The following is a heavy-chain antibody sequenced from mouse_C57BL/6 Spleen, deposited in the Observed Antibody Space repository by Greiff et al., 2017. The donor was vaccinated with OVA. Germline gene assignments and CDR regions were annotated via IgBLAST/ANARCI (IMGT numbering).Heavy chain of an antibody. CDR2: ISDGGSYT. CDR1: GFTFSSYA. J-gene: IGHJ2*01. Sequence: EVQLVESGGGLVKPGGSLKLSCAASGFTFSSYAMSWVRQTPEKRLEWVATISDGGSYTYYPDNVKGRFTISRDNAKNNLYLQMSHLKSEDTAMYYCAREDYDYDEGYFDYWGQGTTLTVSS. V-gene: IGHV5-4*01. CDR3: AREDYDYDEGYFDY. D-gene: IGHD2-4*01.